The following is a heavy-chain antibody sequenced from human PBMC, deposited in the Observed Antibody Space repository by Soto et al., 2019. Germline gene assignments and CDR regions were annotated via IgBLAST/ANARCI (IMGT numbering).Heavy chain of an antibody. CDR3: ARQNFDYVWGSYRYTVPRPFDY. CDR1: GGSISSSSYY. CDR2: IYYSGST. V-gene: IGHV4-39*01. J-gene: IGHJ4*02. D-gene: IGHD3-16*02. Sequence: PSETLSLTCTVSGGSISSSSYYWGWIRQPPGKGLEWIGSIYYSGSTYYNPSLKSRVTISVDTSKNQFSLMLSSVTAADTAVFYCARQNFDYVWGSYRYTVPRPFDYWGQGTLVTVSS.